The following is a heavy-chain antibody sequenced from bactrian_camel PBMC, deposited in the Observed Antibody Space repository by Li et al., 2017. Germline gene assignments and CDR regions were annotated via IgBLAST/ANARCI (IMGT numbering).Heavy chain of an antibody. CDR3: AAADRDTGGYCSMASRNYVH. Sequence: QVQLVESGGGSVQAGGSLTLSCVASPHIFLNNYMGWFRQAPGKGLEWVSSIYSDGSKTYYIDSVKGRFTISKDNTKNTLYLQMNSLKPEDSAMYYCAAADRDTGGYCSMASRNYVHWGQGTQVTVS. CDR2: IYSDGSKT. V-gene: IGHV3-2*01. CDR1: PHIFLNNY. J-gene: IGHJ4*01. D-gene: IGHD7*01.